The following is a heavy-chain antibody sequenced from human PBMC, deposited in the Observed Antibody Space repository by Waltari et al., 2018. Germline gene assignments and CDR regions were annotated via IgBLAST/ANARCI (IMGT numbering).Heavy chain of an antibody. CDR1: GYSISSGYY. J-gene: IGHJ4*02. V-gene: IGHV4-38-2*01. CDR2: IYHSGST. CDR3: ARRVGDYVVTYYFDY. Sequence: QVQLQESGPGLVKPSETLSLTCAVSGYSISSGYYWGWILQPPGKGLEWIGSIYHSGSTYYNPSLKSRVTISVDTSKNQFSLKLSSVTAADTAVYYCARRVGDYVVTYYFDYWGQGTLVTVSS. D-gene: IGHD4-17*01.